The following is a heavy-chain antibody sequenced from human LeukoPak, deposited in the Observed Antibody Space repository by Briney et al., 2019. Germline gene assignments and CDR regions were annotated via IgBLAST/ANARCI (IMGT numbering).Heavy chain of an antibody. V-gene: IGHV5-51*01. CDR1: GYSFTSYW. J-gene: IGHJ4*02. D-gene: IGHD3-22*01. Sequence: GESLKISCKGSGYSFTSYWIGWVRQMPEKGLEWMGIIYPGDSDTRYSPSFQGQVTISADKSINTAYLQWSSLKASDTAIYYCARRFDNSGYFPFWGQGTLVTVSS. CDR2: IYPGDSDT. CDR3: ARRFDNSGYFPF.